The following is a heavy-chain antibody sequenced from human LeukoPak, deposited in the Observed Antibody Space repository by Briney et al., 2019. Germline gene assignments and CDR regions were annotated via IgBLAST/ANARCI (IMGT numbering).Heavy chain of an antibody. D-gene: IGHD6-13*01. CDR1: GFIFSDFG. CDR3: AKGPSAIAAAADWFDP. CDR2: IRYGESNT. Sequence: PGGSLRLSCAASGFIFSDFGIHWVRQAPGKGLEWVAFIRYGESNTYYGDSVKGRFTISRDNSKNTVYLQMNSLRADDTAVYYCAKGPSAIAAAADWFDPWGQGTLVTVSS. J-gene: IGHJ5*02. V-gene: IGHV3-30*02.